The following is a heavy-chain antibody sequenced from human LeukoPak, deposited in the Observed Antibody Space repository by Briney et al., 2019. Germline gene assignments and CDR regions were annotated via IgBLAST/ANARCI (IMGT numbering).Heavy chain of an antibody. Sequence: GGSLRLSCAASGFTFSSYEMNWVRQAPGKGLEWVSYISSSGSTIYYADSVKGRFTISRDNAKNSLYLQMNSLRAEDTAVYYCTWTRWGLYDYWGQGTLVTVSS. CDR3: TWTRWGLYDY. D-gene: IGHD2-21*01. CDR2: ISSSGSTI. V-gene: IGHV3-48*03. J-gene: IGHJ4*02. CDR1: GFTFSSYE.